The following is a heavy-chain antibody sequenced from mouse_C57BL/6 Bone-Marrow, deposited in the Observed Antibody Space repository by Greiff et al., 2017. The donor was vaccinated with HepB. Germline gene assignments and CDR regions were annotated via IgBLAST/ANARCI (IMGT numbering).Heavy chain of an antibody. V-gene: IGHV5-15*01. CDR3: ARKGDYYGSSYWYFDV. D-gene: IGHD1-1*01. CDR2: ISNLAYSI. J-gene: IGHJ1*03. CDR1: GFTFSDYG. Sequence: EVKLMESGGGLVQPGGSLKLSCAASGFTFSDYGMAWVRQAPRKGLEWVAFISNLAYSIYYADTVTGRFTISRENAKNTLYLEMSSLRSEDTAMYYCARKGDYYGSSYWYFDVWGTGTTVTVSS.